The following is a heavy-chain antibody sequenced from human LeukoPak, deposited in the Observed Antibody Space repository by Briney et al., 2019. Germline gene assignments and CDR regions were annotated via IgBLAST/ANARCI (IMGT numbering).Heavy chain of an antibody. Sequence: GGSLRLSCAPSGFTFSSYWMHWVRQSPRRGPVWVSRINRHGSSANYADSVKGRFTISRDNAKNTLYLHMNSLRAEDAAVYYCARRVSAKSLDYWGQGTLVTVSS. J-gene: IGHJ4*02. CDR1: GFTFSSYW. CDR2: INRHGSSA. CDR3: ARRVSAKSLDY. V-gene: IGHV3-74*01. D-gene: IGHD5-18*01.